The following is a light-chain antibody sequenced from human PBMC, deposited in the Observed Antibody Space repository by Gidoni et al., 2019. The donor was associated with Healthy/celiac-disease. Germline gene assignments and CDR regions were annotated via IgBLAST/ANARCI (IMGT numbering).Light chain of an antibody. V-gene: IGKV1-5*03. CDR2: KAS. CDR3: QQYNSYPYT. J-gene: IGKJ2*01. CDR1: QSISSW. Sequence: DIQMTQPPCTLSASVGDRVTITCRASQSISSWLAWYQQKPGKAPKLLIYKASSLESGVPSRFSGSGSGTEFTLTISSLQPDDVATYYCQQYNSYPYTFGQGTKLEIK.